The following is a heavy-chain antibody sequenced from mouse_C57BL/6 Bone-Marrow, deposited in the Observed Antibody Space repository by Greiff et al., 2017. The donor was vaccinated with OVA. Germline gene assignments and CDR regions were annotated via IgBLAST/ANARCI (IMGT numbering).Heavy chain of an antibody. CDR3: VYYYYGSSHWYFEV. J-gene: IGHJ1*03. Sequence: EVQLQQSGAELVRPGSSVKMSCKTSGYTFTSYGINWVKQRPGQGLEWIGYIYIGNGYTEYNEKFKGKATLTSDTSSSTAYMQLSSLTSEDSAIYFCVYYYYGSSHWYFEVWGTGTTVTVSS. CDR2: IYIGNGYT. D-gene: IGHD1-1*01. CDR1: GYTFTSYG. V-gene: IGHV1-58*01.